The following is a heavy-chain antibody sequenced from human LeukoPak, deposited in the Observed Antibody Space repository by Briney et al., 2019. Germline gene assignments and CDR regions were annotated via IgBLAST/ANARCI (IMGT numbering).Heavy chain of an antibody. CDR1: GLTFSSYG. Sequence: PGRSLRLSCAASGLTFSSYGMHWVRQAPGGGLEGVAVIWADGSNKIYADSVKGRFTISKDNSKNTLSLQMNSLRTDDTAVYYCATDLGSRPFDYWGQGTLVTVSS. D-gene: IGHD7-27*01. J-gene: IGHJ4*02. CDR3: ATDLGSRPFDY. V-gene: IGHV3-33*01. CDR2: IWADGSNK.